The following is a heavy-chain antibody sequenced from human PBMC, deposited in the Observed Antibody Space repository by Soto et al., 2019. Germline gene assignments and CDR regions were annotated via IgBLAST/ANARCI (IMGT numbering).Heavy chain of an antibody. CDR3: AREFSSAHITYYDF. Sequence: QVQLQESGPGLVKPSETLSLTCTVSGGSISLERFYWTWIRQPPGKGLEWIGYVSHTGATNYTPSHQSRLDISVETSRNQCSLKLRSLPAADTAVYFCAREFSSAHITYYDFWGQGTLVSVST. CDR1: GGSISLERFY. CDR2: VSHTGAT. J-gene: IGHJ4*02. V-gene: IGHV4-61*01.